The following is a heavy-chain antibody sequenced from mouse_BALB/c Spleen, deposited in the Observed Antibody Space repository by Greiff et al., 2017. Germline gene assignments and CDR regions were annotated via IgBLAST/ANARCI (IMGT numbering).Heavy chain of an antibody. J-gene: IGHJ2*01. D-gene: IGHD2-2*01. CDR2: ISDGGSYT. CDR1: GFTFSDYY. Sequence: EVKLVESGGGLVQPGESLKLSCAASGFTFSDYYMYWVRQTPEKRLEWVATISDGGSYTYYPDSVKGRFTISRDNTKNNLYLQMSSLKSEDTAMYYCARDHGYNYFDYWGQGTTLTVSS. V-gene: IGHV5-4*02. CDR3: ARDHGYNYFDY.